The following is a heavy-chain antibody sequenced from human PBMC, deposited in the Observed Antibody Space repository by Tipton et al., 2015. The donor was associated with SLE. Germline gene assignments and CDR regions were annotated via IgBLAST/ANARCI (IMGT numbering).Heavy chain of an antibody. CDR2: VYYSGST. Sequence: LRLSCTVSGGSISSGGYYWSWIRQHPGKGLEWIGYVYYSGSTNYNPSLKSRVTISMDPSKNQFSLKLNSVTAADTAVYYCARFRDEYYYYAMDVWGQGTTVTVSS. CDR3: ARFRDEYYYYAMDV. CDR1: GGSISSGGYY. V-gene: IGHV4-61*08. J-gene: IGHJ6*02.